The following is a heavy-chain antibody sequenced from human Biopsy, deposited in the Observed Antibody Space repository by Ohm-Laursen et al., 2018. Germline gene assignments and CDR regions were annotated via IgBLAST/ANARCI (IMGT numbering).Heavy chain of an antibody. V-gene: IGHV4-59*08. CDR2: ISYSGST. D-gene: IGHD3-16*01. CDR1: GGSISSSY. Sequence: GILSLTCSVSGGSISSSYWSWIRQPPGKGLEWIGYISYSGSTSYNPSLKSRVTISADTSKNQLSLTLSSLTAADTAVYFCAKQWSYYESFTQHYRGDFDYWGQGTLVIVSS. J-gene: IGHJ4*02. CDR3: AKQWSYYESFTQHYRGDFDY.